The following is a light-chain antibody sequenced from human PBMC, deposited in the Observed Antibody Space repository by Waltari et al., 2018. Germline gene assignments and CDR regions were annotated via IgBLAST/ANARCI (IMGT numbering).Light chain of an antibody. Sequence: EIVLTQSPGTLSLSPGERATLSCSASQTVRTTDLAWYQQKPGQAPTLLIYGSSSMATGIPDRFSGSGSGTDFSLTISSREPEDFAVYYCQQYDISPLTFGGGTRVEIK. CDR1: QTVRTTD. V-gene: IGKV3-20*01. CDR2: GSS. J-gene: IGKJ4*01. CDR3: QQYDISPLT.